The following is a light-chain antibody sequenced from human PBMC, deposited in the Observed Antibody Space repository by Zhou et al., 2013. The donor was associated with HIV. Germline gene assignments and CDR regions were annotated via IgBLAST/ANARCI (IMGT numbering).Light chain of an antibody. V-gene: IGKV3-20*01. CDR2: GAS. CDR1: QAVSTMY. CDR3: HHDGDSPAVT. J-gene: IGKJ4*01. Sequence: EIVLTQSPGTLSLSPGERATLTCRASQAVSTMYLAWYQQKPGQAPRLLIYGASSRAAGIPDRFSGSGSGTDFTLIISRLEPEDFAVYHCHHDGDSPAVTFGRGTKVEIK.